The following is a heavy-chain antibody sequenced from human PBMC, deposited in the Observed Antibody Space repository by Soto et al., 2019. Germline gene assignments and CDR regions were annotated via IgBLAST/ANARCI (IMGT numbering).Heavy chain of an antibody. Sequence: QLQMQESGPGLLKPSETLSLTCSVSAAFISSGAFYWGWIRQPPGKGLEWIGSLSHSGRTFYNASLSSRVEISVETLQFSLRLNSVSAADTAIYYCGRGDFPAVVDYWVRGSLVTVSS. CDR1: AAFISSGAFY. J-gene: IGHJ4*02. D-gene: IGHD6-6*01. V-gene: IGHV4-39*01. CDR2: LSHSGRT. CDR3: GRGDFPAVVDY.